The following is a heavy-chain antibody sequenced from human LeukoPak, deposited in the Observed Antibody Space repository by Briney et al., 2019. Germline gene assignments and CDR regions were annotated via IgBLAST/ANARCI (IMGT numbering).Heavy chain of an antibody. CDR1: GFTFSRYW. Sequence: GGSLRLSCAASGFTFSRYWMTWVRQAPGKGLEWVANIKEDGSENSYVESVKGRFTISRDNAKNSLYLQLNSLRAEDTAVYYCAKDLLVLGYWGQGTLVTVSS. CDR2: IKEDGSEN. D-gene: IGHD6-13*01. CDR3: AKDLLVLGY. V-gene: IGHV3-7*03. J-gene: IGHJ4*02.